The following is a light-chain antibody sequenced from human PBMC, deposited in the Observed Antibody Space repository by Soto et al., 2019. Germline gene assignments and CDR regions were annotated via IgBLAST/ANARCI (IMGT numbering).Light chain of an antibody. CDR3: QTWGTGIQV. Sequence: QPVLTQSPSASASLGASVKLTCTLSSGHSSYAIAWHQQQPEKGPRYLMNLNSDGSHSKGDGIPDRFSGSSSGAERYLTISSLQSEDEVDYYCQTWGTGIQVFGGGTKLTVL. CDR2: LNSDGSH. J-gene: IGLJ2*01. CDR1: SGHSSYA. V-gene: IGLV4-69*01.